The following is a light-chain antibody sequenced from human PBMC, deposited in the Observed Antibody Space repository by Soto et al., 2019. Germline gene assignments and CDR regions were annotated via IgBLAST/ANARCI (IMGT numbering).Light chain of an antibody. Sequence: SYELTQPPSVSVAPGKTARITCGGNNIGSKSVHWYQQKPGQAPVLVIYYDSARPSGIPERFSGSNSGTTATLTISRVEAGDEADYYCQVWDSSSDPHVVFGGGTKLTVL. J-gene: IGLJ2*01. V-gene: IGLV3-21*04. CDR2: YDS. CDR1: NIGSKS. CDR3: QVWDSSSDPHVV.